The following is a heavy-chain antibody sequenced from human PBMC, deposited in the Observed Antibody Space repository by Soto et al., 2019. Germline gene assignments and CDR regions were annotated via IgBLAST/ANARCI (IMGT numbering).Heavy chain of an antibody. CDR2: SRNKARGYTT. CDR3: VRDDSRGDSSAFDL. CDR1: GFTFSDHH. D-gene: IGHD3-10*01. V-gene: IGHV3-72*01. Sequence: EVQLVESGGGLVQPGGSLRLSCAASGFTFSDHHIDWVRQAPGKGLEWVGRSRNKARGYTTEYAPSAKGRFTISRDASRSSVFLEMYSLKIDDTAMYYCVRDDSRGDSSAFDLWGQGTMVTVSS. J-gene: IGHJ3*01.